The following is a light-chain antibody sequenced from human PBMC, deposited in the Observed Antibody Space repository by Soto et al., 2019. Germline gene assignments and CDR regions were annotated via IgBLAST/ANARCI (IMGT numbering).Light chain of an antibody. V-gene: IGKV3-20*01. CDR1: QSVSSSS. CDR3: QQFGSSRT. CDR2: DAS. Sequence: EIVLTQSPGTLSLSPGEGATLSCRASQSVSSSSLAWYQQKPGQAPRLLIYDASSRATGIPERFSGSGSGTDFTLTVSRLEPEDFAVYYCQQFGSSRTFGQGTKV. J-gene: IGKJ1*01.